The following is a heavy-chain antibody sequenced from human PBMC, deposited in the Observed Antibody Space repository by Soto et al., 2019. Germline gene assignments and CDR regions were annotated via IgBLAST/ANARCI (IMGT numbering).Heavy chain of an antibody. D-gene: IGHD3-10*01. CDR2: INDSGNI. V-gene: IGHV4-34*01. CDR1: GGSFSGYQ. J-gene: IGHJ6*03. CDR3: ARGLILWFGELSRRGGYYYYMDV. Sequence: QVQLQQWSAGLLKPSETLSLTCAVYGGSFSGYQWSWIRQTPGKGLEWIGEINDSGNINYNPSLKSRVSIFVDTAKKQISLKLSSVTAADTAVYYCARGLILWFGELSRRGGYYYYMDVWGKGTTVTVSS.